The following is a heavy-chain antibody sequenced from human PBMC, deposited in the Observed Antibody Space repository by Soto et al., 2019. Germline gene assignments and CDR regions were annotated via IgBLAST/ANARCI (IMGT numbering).Heavy chain of an antibody. CDR1: GFTVSSNY. CDR2: IYSGGST. J-gene: IGHJ6*02. V-gene: IGHV3-66*01. CDR3: ARFYGMDYDTRGYYYGMDV. Sequence: EVQLVESGGGLVQPGGSLRLSCAASGFTVSSNYMSWVRQAPGKGLEWVSVIYSGGSTYYADSVKGRFTISRDNSKNTLYLQMNSLRAEDTAVYYCARFYGMDYDTRGYYYGMDVWGQGTTVTVSS. D-gene: IGHD3-22*01.